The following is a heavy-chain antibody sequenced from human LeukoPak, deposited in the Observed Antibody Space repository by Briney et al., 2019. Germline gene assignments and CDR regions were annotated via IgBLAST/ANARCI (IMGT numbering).Heavy chain of an antibody. Sequence: PSETLSLTCTVSGVSISSFYWSWIRQSPGKGLEWIGYLSYSGITHYNPSLKSRVTFSVDTSKKHFSLKPTSVTAADTAVYYCAKTLGSGAYYEGTFDSWGQGTPVTVSS. CDR3: AKTLGSGAYYEGTFDS. J-gene: IGHJ4*02. CDR1: GVSISSFY. D-gene: IGHD1-26*01. CDR2: LSYSGIT. V-gene: IGHV4-59*01.